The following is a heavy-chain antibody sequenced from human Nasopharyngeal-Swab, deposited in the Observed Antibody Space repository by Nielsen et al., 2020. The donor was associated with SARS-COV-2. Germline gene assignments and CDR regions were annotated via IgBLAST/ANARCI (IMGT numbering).Heavy chain of an antibody. CDR3: ARDSGTSPWGPDAIDI. J-gene: IGHJ3*02. CDR2: IYYSGST. Sequence: WIRQPPGKGLEWIGYIYYSGSTNYNPSLRSRVTISVDTSKNQFSLKLSSVTAADTAVYYCARDSGTSPWGPDAIDIWGQGTMVTVSS. V-gene: IGHV4-59*01. D-gene: IGHD7-27*01.